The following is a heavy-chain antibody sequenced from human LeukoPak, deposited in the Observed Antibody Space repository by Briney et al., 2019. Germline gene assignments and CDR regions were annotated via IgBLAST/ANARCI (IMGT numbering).Heavy chain of an antibody. V-gene: IGHV1-2*02. CDR3: VSQQVVPL. CDR2: INPNSGVT. J-gene: IGHJ4*02. D-gene: IGHD6-13*01. Sequence: ASVKVSCKASGYTFTGYYMHWVRQAPGQGLEWMGWINPNSGVTNYAQKFQGRVIMARDTSISTAYMELSSLRSDDTAVYYCVSQQVVPLWGQGTLVTVSS. CDR1: GYTFTGYY.